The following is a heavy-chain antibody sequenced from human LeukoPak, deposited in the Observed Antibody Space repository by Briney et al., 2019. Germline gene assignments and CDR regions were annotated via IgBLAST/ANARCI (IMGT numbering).Heavy chain of an antibody. CDR1: GGPFSAYY. CDR3: ARGRGPNLDY. J-gene: IGHJ4*02. Sequence: PSETLSLTCAVYGGPFSAYYWSWIRQPPGEGLEWIGEVIQSGSTNYNPSLESRVTISVDTSKNQFSLKLSSVTAADTAVYYCARGRGPNLDYWGQGTLVTVSS. V-gene: IGHV4-34*01. CDR2: VIQSGST. D-gene: IGHD4/OR15-4a*01.